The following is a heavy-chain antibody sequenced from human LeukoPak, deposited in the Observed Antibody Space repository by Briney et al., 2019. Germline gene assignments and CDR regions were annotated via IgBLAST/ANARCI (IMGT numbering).Heavy chain of an antibody. J-gene: IGHJ4*02. CDR3: ARLRENGDYGIDY. CDR1: GYSISSGYY. CDR2: IYHSGST. D-gene: IGHD4-17*01. V-gene: IGHV4-38-2*01. Sequence: SETLSLTCAVSGYSISSGYYWGWIRQPPGKGLEWIGSIYHSGSTYYNPSLKSRVTITVDTSKNQFSLKLSSVTAADTAVYYCARLRENGDYGIDYWGQGTLVTVSS.